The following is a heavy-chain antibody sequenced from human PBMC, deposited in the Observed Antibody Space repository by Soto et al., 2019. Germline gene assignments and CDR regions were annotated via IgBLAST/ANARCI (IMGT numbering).Heavy chain of an antibody. CDR2: IYHSGST. D-gene: IGHD2-2*03. CDR3: ARDLGSCSSTSCRPFDY. J-gene: IGHJ4*02. CDR1: GGSISTITW. V-gene: IGHV4-4*02. Sequence: QVQLRESGPGLVKTSGTLSLTCAVSGGSISTITWWRWVRQPPGKGLQWIGEIYHSGSTNYNPSLKSRGTISVDRSKNQFSLELRSVTAADTAVYYCARDLGSCSSTSCRPFDYLSQGTPVPISS.